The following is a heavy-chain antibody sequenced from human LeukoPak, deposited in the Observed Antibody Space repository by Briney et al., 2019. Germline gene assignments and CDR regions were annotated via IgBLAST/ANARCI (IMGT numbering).Heavy chain of an antibody. CDR2: ISSSGSTI. CDR1: GFIFSDYY. Sequence: GGSLRLSCAASGFIFSDYYMSWIRQAPGKGLEWVSYISSSGSTIYYADSVKGRFTISRDNAKNSLYLQMNSLRAEDPAVYYCARDIPLYSFDSWGQGTLVTVSS. CDR3: ARDIPLYSFDS. V-gene: IGHV3-11*01. J-gene: IGHJ4*02.